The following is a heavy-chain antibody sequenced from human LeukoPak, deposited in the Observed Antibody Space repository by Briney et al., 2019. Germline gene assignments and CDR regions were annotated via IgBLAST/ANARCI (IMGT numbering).Heavy chain of an antibody. V-gene: IGHV4-59*11. D-gene: IGHD4-17*01. CDR1: DDSFSSHY. CDR3: ARDLVTVTKGFDI. J-gene: IGHJ3*02. Sequence: SAPLSLTCAVSDDSFSSHYWTWIRQPPGKGLEWIGYISYIGSTNYNPSLKSRATISIDTSRNQFSLRLSSVTAADTAVYYCARDLVTVTKGFDIWGQGTMVSVSS. CDR2: ISYIGST.